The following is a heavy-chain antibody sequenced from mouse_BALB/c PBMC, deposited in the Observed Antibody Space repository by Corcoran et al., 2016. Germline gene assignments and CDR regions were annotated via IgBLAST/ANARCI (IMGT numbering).Heavy chain of an antibody. V-gene: IGHV8-12*01. CDR2: IYWDDDK. Sequence: QVTLKESGPGILQPSQTLSLTCSFSGFSLSTSGMGVSWIRQPSGKGLEWLAHIYWDDDKRYNPSLKSRLTISKDTSSNQVFLKITSVDTADTATYYCARRDSSGSLYAMDYWGQGTSVTVSS. J-gene: IGHJ4*01. CDR1: GFSLSTSGMG. D-gene: IGHD3-1*01. CDR3: ARRDSSGSLYAMDY.